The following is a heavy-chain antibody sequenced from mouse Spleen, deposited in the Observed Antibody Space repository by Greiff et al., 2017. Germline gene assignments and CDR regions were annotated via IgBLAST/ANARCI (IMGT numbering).Heavy chain of an antibody. CDR2: INPSTGYT. V-gene: IGHV1-7*01. D-gene: IGHD2-10*02. Sequence: VQLQQSGAELAKPGASVKMSCKASGYTFTSYWMHWVKQRPGQGLEWIGYINPSTGYTEYNQKFKDKATLTADKSSSTAYMQLSSLTSEDSAVYYCARQGYGPHFDYWGQGTTLTVSS. CDR3: ARQGYGPHFDY. CDR1: GYTFTSYW. J-gene: IGHJ2*01.